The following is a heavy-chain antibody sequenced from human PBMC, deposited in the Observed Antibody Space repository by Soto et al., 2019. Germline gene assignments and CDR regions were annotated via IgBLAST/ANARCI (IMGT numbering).Heavy chain of an antibody. CDR2: ISYDGSNK. V-gene: IGHV3-30*18. D-gene: IGHD6-19*01. J-gene: IGHJ4*02. CDR3: AKDPGAVAAPEWFFDY. Sequence: QVQLVESGGGVVQPGRSLRLSCAASGFTLSSYGMHWVRQAPGKGLEWVAVISYDGSNKYYADSVKGRFTISRDNSKNTLYLQMNSLRAEDTAVYYCAKDPGAVAAPEWFFDYWGQGTLVTVSS. CDR1: GFTLSSYG.